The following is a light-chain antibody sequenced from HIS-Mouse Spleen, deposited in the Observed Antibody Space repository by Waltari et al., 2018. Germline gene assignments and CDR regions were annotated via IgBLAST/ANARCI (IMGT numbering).Light chain of an antibody. V-gene: IGKV3-15*01. Sequence: EIVMTQSPATLSVSPGERATLSCRASQSVSSNFAGYQQKPGQAPRLLIYGASTRATGIPARFSGSGSGTEFTLTISSLQSEDFAVYYCQQYNNWPLTFGGGTKVEIK. CDR1: QSVSSN. CDR2: GAS. CDR3: QQYNNWPLT. J-gene: IGKJ4*01.